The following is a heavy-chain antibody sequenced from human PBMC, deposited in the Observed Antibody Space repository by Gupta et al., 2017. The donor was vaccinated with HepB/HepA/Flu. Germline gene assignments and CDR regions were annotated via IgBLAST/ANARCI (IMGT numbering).Heavy chain of an antibody. J-gene: IGHJ3*01. V-gene: IGHV1-2*02. CDR2: INPNGGGT. CDR1: GYTFTTYY. CDR3: ARDWATAAGRTNEVFDV. D-gene: IGHD6-13*01. Sequence: QGQLVQSGAEVRKPGASVKVSCTASGYTFTTYYIHWLRQAPGQGLEWMGWINPNGGGTLFAQKFQGRVTLTRDTSISTAYMEMSSLRSDDTAVYYCARDWATAAGRTNEVFDVWGQGTVVTVSS.